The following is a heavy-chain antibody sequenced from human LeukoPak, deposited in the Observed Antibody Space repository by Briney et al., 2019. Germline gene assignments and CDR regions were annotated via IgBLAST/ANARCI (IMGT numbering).Heavy chain of an antibody. Sequence: PGGSLRLSCAASGFTFSSYSMNWVRQAPGKGLEWVSYISSSSSTIYYADSVKGRSTISRDNAKNSLYLQMNSLRAEDTAVYYCARDFFAYYDFWSGREQLNNWFDPWGQGTLVTVSS. D-gene: IGHD3-3*01. CDR1: GFTFSSYS. J-gene: IGHJ5*02. CDR2: ISSSSSTI. CDR3: ARDFFAYYDFWSGREQLNNWFDP. V-gene: IGHV3-48*01.